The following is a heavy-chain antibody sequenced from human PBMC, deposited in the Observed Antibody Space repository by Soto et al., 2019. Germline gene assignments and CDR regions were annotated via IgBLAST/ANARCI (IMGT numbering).Heavy chain of an antibody. D-gene: IGHD6-19*01. V-gene: IGHV1-3*05. CDR1: GYTFTSYA. Sequence: QVQLVQSGAEEKKPGASVKVSCKASGYTFTSYAMHWVRQAPGQRLEWMGWINAGNGNTKYSQKFQGRVTITRDTSASTAYMELSSLISEDTAVYYCARASGWYVSDYWGQGTLVTVSS. CDR3: ARASGWYVSDY. CDR2: INAGNGNT. J-gene: IGHJ4*02.